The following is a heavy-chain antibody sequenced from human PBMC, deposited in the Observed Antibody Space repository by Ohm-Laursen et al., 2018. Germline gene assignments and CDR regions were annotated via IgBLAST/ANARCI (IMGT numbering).Heavy chain of an antibody. D-gene: IGHD1-26*01. CDR1: GYIFTSYC. J-gene: IGHJ4*02. CDR3: ARGPSGTYDFDY. V-gene: IGHV1-46*01. Sequence: SVKVSCKASGYIFTSYCMHWVRQAPGQGLEWMGIISPSGGSTNYAQKFQGRVTMTRDMSTSIVYMELSSLRSEDTAVYYCARGPSGTYDFDYWGQGTLVTVSS. CDR2: ISPSGGST.